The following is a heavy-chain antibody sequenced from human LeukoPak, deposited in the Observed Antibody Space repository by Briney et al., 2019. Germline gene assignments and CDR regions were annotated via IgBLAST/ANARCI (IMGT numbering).Heavy chain of an antibody. V-gene: IGHV1-2*02. CDR1: GHTFTGYY. D-gene: IGHD5-18*01. Sequence: ASVKVSCKASGHTFTGYYMHWVRQAPGQGLEGMGWINPNSGGTNYAQKFQGRVTMTRDTSISTAYMELSRLRSDDTAVYYCARSAMAHCFDYWGQGTLVTVSS. CDR2: INPNSGGT. CDR3: ARSAMAHCFDY. J-gene: IGHJ4*02.